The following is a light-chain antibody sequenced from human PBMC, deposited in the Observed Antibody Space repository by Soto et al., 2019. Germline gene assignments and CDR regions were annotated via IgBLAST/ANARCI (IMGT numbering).Light chain of an antibody. J-gene: IGLJ1*01. V-gene: IGLV1-40*01. CDR1: TSNIGAGYH. CDR2: DNT. Sequence: QSVLTQPPSVSGAPGQRVSISCTGSTSNIGAGYHVHWYQQFPGTAPKLLMYDNTNRPSGVPDRFSGSKSGTSASLAITGLQAEDGADYYCQSYDSSLSSYVFGTGTKLTVL. CDR3: QSYDSSLSSYV.